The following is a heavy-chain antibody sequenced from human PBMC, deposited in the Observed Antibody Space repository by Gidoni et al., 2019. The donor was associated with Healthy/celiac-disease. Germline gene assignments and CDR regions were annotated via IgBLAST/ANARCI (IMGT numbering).Heavy chain of an antibody. CDR1: GFTFSSDW. CDR3: ARILLTYYYGSGGAFDI. Sequence: EVQLVESGGGLVQPGGSLRLSCAASGFTFSSDWMSWVRQAPGKGLEWVANIKQDGSEKYYVDSVKGRFTISRDNAKNSLYLQMNSLRAEDTAVYYCARILLTYYYGSGGAFDIWGQGTMVTVSS. V-gene: IGHV3-7*03. J-gene: IGHJ3*02. D-gene: IGHD3-10*01. CDR2: IKQDGSEK.